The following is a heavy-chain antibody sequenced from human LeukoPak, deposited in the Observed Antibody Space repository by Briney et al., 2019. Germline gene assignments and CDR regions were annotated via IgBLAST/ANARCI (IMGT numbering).Heavy chain of an antibody. CDR1: GFTFGDYA. CDR2: IRSKAYGGTT. Sequence: GGSLRLSCTASGFTFGDYAMSWVRQAPGKGLEWVGFIRSKAYGGTTEYAASVKGRFTISRDDSKSIAYLQMNSLKTEDTAVYYCTRDLGGGSYPYWGQGTLVTVSS. D-gene: IGHD1-26*01. V-gene: IGHV3-49*04. J-gene: IGHJ1*01. CDR3: TRDLGGGSYPY.